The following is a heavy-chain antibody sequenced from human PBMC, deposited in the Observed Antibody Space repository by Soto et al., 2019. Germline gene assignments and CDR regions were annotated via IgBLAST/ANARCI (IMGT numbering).Heavy chain of an antibody. CDR2: ITGSGGST. D-gene: IGHD2-2*01. Sequence: EVQLLESGGGLVQPGRSLRLSCAASGITFTAYAMSWVRQAPGKGLEWVSSITGSGGSTYYADSVKGRLTISRDNSKNTLSLPMNSLIAEDTAVYYCATIIIPAATNFYWGQGTLVTVSS. CDR3: ATIIIPAATNFY. J-gene: IGHJ4*02. V-gene: IGHV3-23*01. CDR1: GITFTAYA.